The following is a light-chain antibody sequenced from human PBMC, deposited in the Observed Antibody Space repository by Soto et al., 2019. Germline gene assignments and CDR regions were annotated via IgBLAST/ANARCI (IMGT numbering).Light chain of an antibody. CDR3: QSYDSSTVI. J-gene: IGLJ2*01. Sequence: NFMLTQPHSVSESPGKTVTISCTRSSGGIASNYVQWYQQRPGSAPTTVIYEHNQRTSGVPDRFSGSTDGSSNSASLTISGLHTEDEADYYCQSYDSSTVIFGGGTQLTFL. CDR1: SGGIASNY. CDR2: EHN. V-gene: IGLV6-57*04.